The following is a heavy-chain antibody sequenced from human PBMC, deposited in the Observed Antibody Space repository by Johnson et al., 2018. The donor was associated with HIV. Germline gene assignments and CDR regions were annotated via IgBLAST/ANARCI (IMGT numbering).Heavy chain of an antibody. V-gene: IGHV3-48*04. Sequence: VQLVESGGGVVQPGRSLRLSCAASGFTFSSYGMHWVRQAPGKGLEWLSYISSSGSTIYPAASVKGRFTISRDNAKNSLYLQMNSLRAEDTALYYCARETRDDAFDIWGRGTMVTVSS. D-gene: IGHD4-11*01. CDR2: ISSSGSTI. CDR3: ARETRDDAFDI. CDR1: GFTFSSYG. J-gene: IGHJ3*02.